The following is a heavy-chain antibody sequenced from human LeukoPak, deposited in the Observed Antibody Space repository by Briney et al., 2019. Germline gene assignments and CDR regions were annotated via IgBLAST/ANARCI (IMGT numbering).Heavy chain of an antibody. CDR2: IKQDGSEK. D-gene: IGHD3-16*01. CDR3: ARVFIAGGRTIFDY. J-gene: IGHJ4*02. Sequence: PGGSLRLSCAASGFTFSSYWMRWVRQAPGKGLEWVANIKQDGSEKYYVDSVKGRFTISRDNVKNSLYLQMNSLRAEDTALYYCARVFIAGGRTIFDYWGQGTLVTVSS. CDR1: GFTFSSYW. V-gene: IGHV3-7*01.